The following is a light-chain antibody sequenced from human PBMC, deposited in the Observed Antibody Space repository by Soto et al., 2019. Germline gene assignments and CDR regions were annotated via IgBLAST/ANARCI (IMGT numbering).Light chain of an antibody. Sequence: EVVMTQSPATVSVSPGEGVTLSCRASQTISNDLAWYQQKPGQAPRLLIYGASTRATGVPARFSGGGSGTEFTLTIRSLQSEDFAFYYCQQNNKWPPVTFGGGTKVDIK. V-gene: IGKV3-15*01. J-gene: IGKJ4*01. CDR2: GAS. CDR1: QTISND. CDR3: QQNNKWPPVT.